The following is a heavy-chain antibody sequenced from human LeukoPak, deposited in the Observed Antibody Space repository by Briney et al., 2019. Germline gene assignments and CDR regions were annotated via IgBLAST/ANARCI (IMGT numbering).Heavy chain of an antibody. CDR3: ARVAYSLAGVVTSDY. CDR1: GFTFSSYS. Sequence: PGGSLRLSCAASGFTFSSYSMNWVRQAPGKGLEWVSSISSSSSYIYYADSVKGRFTISRDNAKNSLYLQMNSLRAEDTAVYYCARVAYSLAGVVTSDYWGQGTLVTVSS. D-gene: IGHD3-3*01. V-gene: IGHV3-21*01. J-gene: IGHJ4*02. CDR2: ISSSSSYI.